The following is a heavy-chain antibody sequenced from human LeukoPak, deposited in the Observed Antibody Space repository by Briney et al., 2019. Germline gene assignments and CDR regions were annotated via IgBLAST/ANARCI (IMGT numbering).Heavy chain of an antibody. CDR1: GFTFGDYA. CDR2: IRSKAYGGTT. Sequence: PGGSLRLSCTASGFTFGDYAMSWFRQAPGKGLEWVGFIRSKAYGGTTEYAASVKGRFTISRDASKNVAYLQMNSLKSEDTAVCYCTRYQGATYDDGFDIWGQGTMVTVSS. J-gene: IGHJ3*02. V-gene: IGHV3-49*03. CDR3: TRYQGATYDDGFDI. D-gene: IGHD1-26*01.